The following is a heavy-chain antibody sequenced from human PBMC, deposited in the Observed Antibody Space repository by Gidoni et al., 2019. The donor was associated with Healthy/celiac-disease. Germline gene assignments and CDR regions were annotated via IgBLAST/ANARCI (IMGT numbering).Heavy chain of an antibody. V-gene: IGHV4-34*01. Sequence: QVQLQQWGAGLLKPSETLSLTCAVYGGSFRGYYWSWIRHPPGKGLEWIGEINHSGSTNYNPALKSRVTISVDTSKNQFSLKLSSVTAADTAVYYCALPEYGVPAPAFDIWGQGTMVTVSS. D-gene: IGHD2-2*01. CDR2: INHSGST. CDR1: GGSFRGYY. CDR3: ALPEYGVPAPAFDI. J-gene: IGHJ3*02.